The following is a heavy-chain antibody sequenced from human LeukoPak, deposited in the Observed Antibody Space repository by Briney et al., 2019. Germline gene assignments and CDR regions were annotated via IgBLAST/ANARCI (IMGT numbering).Heavy chain of an antibody. Sequence: PSETLSLTCTVSGGSISSSSYYWGWIRQPPGKGLEWIGSIYYSGSTYYNPPLKSRVTISVDTSKNQLSLKLSSVTAADTAVYYCARHPCSGGSCPLDYYYYYGMDVWGQGTTVTVSS. J-gene: IGHJ6*02. CDR3: ARHPCSGGSCPLDYYYYYGMDV. D-gene: IGHD2-15*01. CDR1: GGSISSSSYY. CDR2: IYYSGST. V-gene: IGHV4-39*01.